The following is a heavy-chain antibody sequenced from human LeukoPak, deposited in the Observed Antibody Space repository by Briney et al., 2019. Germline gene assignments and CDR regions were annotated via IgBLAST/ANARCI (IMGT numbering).Heavy chain of an antibody. J-gene: IGHJ3*02. D-gene: IGHD2-15*01. CDR2: IKSDGSST. CDR1: KFTFSSYW. CDR3: ARATLNTRNAFDI. V-gene: IGHV3-74*01. Sequence: GGSLRLSCAASKFTFSSYWMHWVRQAPGKGLVWVSRIKSDGSSTYYADSVKGRFTISRDNAKNTLHLQMNSLRAEDTAVYYCARATLNTRNAFDIWGQGTMVTVSS.